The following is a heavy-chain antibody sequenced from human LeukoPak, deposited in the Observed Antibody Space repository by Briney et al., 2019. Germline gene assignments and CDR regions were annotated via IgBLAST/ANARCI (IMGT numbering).Heavy chain of an antibody. CDR2: ISAYNGNT. V-gene: IGHV1-18*01. Sequence: ASVKVSCKASGYTFTSYGISWVRQAPGQGLEWIGWISAYNGNTNYAQKLQGRATMTTDTSTSTAYMELRTLRFDDTAVYYCARDDILTDKLFDYWGQGTLVTVSS. D-gene: IGHD3-9*01. CDR1: GYTFTSYG. CDR3: ARDDILTDKLFDY. J-gene: IGHJ4*02.